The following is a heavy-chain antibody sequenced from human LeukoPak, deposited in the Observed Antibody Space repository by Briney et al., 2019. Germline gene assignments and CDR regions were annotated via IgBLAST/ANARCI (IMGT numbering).Heavy chain of an antibody. CDR3: AHKGRGSGSYNM. V-gene: IGHV2-5*01. J-gene: IGHJ4*02. D-gene: IGHD3-10*01. CDR2: SYWNNDK. Sequence: SGPTLVKPPQTLTLTCTFSGFSLTTTGVGVGWIRQPPGKALEWLAVSYWNNDKSYSPSLKSRLTITKDTSKNQVVLKMTNMDPVDTATYYCAHKGRGSGSYNMWGQGTLVTVSS. CDR1: GFSLTTTGVG.